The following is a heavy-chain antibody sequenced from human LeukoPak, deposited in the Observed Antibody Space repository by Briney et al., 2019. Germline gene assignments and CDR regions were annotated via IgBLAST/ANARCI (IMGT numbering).Heavy chain of an antibody. CDR1: DDSITSSSYY. Sequence: SETLSLTCTVSDDSITSSSYYWAWIRQHPGKGLEWIGYIYYSESSYYNPSLRSRVTISVDTSKNHFSLKLSSVTAADTAVYYCARNRDGYNSFDYWGQGTLVTVSS. J-gene: IGHJ4*02. CDR2: IYYSESS. CDR3: ARNRDGYNSFDY. D-gene: IGHD5-24*01. V-gene: IGHV4-31*03.